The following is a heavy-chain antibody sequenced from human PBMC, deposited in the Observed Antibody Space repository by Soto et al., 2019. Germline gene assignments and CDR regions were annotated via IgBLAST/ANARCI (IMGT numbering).Heavy chain of an antibody. CDR2: ISNDGTNQ. V-gene: IGHV3-30*18. Sequence: GGSLRLSCDASGFTLSGFAMHWVRQAPGQGLEWVAVISNDGTNQYYSESVKGRFTISRDNSKNTLYLQMNNLRAEDTAVYYCAKAYYYDSSGYYDNYYAMDVWGQGTTVTVS. CDR1: GFTLSGFA. D-gene: IGHD3-22*01. CDR3: AKAYYYDSSGYYDNYYAMDV. J-gene: IGHJ6*02.